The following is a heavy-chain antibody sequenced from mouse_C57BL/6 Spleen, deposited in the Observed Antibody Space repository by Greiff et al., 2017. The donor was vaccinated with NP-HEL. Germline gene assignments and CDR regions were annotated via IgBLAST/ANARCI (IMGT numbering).Heavy chain of an antibody. CDR2: ISYDGSN. D-gene: IGHD4-1*01. Sequence: EVKLMESGPGLVKPSQSLSLTCSVTGYSITSGYYWNWIRQFPGNKLEWMGYISYDGSNNYNPSLKNRISITRDTSKNQFFLKLNSVTTEDTATYYCARSWDAFAYWGQGTLVTVSA. J-gene: IGHJ3*01. CDR1: GYSITSGYY. V-gene: IGHV3-6*01. CDR3: ARSWDAFAY.